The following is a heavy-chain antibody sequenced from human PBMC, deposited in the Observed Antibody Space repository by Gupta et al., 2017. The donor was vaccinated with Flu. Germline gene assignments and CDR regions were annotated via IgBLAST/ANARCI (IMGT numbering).Heavy chain of an antibody. CDR1: GSISSYY. CDR3: SRDDARGDSPWHEAFAF. Sequence: GSISSYYWSWVRQPPGKGLEWIGYIYSGGNTEYNPSLNSRVTISVDTAKNQVSLNLRSVTAADTAVYYCSRDDARGDSPWHEAFAFWGQGAMVIVSA. V-gene: IGHV4-59*01. J-gene: IGHJ3*01. D-gene: IGHD2-21*02. CDR2: IYSGGNT.